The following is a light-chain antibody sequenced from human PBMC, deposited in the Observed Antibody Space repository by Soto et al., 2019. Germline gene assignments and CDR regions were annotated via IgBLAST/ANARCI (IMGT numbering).Light chain of an antibody. CDR2: EVS. J-gene: IGLJ2*01. CDR3: SSYAGSNNLV. Sequence: HSVLTQPPSASGSPGQSVTISCNGTSSDVGGYNYVSWYKKHTCKVPKLKIYEVSKRPSGVPDRFSGSKSGNTASLTVSGLHAEDDADYYCSSYAGSNNLVFVGGTQVTVL. CDR1: SSDVGGYNY. V-gene: IGLV2-8*01.